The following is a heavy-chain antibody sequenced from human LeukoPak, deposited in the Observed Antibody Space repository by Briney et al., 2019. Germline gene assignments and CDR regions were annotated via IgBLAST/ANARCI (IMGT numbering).Heavy chain of an antibody. CDR1: GFTFSSYG. J-gene: IGHJ4*02. CDR3: ARATYYDILTGYYSLSFDY. V-gene: IGHV3-33*01. D-gene: IGHD3-9*01. CDR2: IWYDGSNK. Sequence: PGRSLRLSCAASGFTFSSYGMHWVRQAPGKGLEWVAVIWYDGSNKYYADSVKGRFTISRDNSKNTLYLQMNSLRAEDTAVYYCARATYYDILTGYYSLSFDYWGQGTLVTVSS.